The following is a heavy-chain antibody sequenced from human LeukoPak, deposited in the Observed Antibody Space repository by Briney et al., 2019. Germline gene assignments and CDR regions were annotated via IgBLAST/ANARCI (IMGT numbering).Heavy chain of an antibody. Sequence: GGSLRLSSAASGFTFISYSMNWVHQAPGEGLEWVSSISSSSSYIYYADSVKGRFTISRDNAKNSLYLQMNSLRDEDTAVYFCERDNYGDYVELFDYWGQGTLVTVSS. D-gene: IGHD4-17*01. V-gene: IGHV3-21*01. CDR1: GFTFISYS. CDR2: ISSSSSYI. CDR3: ERDNYGDYVELFDY. J-gene: IGHJ4*02.